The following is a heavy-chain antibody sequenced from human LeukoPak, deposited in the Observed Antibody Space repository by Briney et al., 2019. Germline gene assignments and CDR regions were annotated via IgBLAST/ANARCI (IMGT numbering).Heavy chain of an antibody. D-gene: IGHD4-17*01. J-gene: IGHJ4*02. CDR2: ISSSGSTI. Sequence: PGGSLRLSCAASGFTFSDYYMSWIRQAPGKGLEWVSYISSSGSTIYYADSVKGRFTISRDNAKNSLYLQMNSPRAEDTAVYYCEAVTTGAVIDYWGQGTLVTVSS. CDR3: EAVTTGAVIDY. V-gene: IGHV3-11*04. CDR1: GFTFSDYY.